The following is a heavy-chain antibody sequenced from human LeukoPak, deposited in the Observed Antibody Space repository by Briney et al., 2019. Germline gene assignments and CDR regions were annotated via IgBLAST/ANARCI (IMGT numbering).Heavy chain of an antibody. CDR1: GFTFSSYG. V-gene: IGHV3-30*03. Sequence: GGSLRLSCVTSGFTFSSYGMHWVRQVPGKGLEWVAVISYDAKSNYHVDSVKGRFTISRDNSKNTLYLQMNSLRAEDTAVYYCATPAPTRPCYWGQGTLVTVSS. J-gene: IGHJ4*02. CDR3: ATPAPTRPCY. CDR2: ISYDAKSN. D-gene: IGHD6-6*01.